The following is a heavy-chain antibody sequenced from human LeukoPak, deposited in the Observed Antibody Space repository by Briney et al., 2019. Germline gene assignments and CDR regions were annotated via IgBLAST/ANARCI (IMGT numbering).Heavy chain of an antibody. J-gene: IGHJ6*02. V-gene: IGHV3-11*01. CDR3: ARDGRLRYFDSYYYGMDV. CDR1: GFTFSDYY. Sequence: GGSLRLSCAASGFTFSDYYMSWIRQAPGKGLEWVSYISSSGSTIYYADSVKGRFTISRDNAKNSPYLQMNSLRAEDTAVYYCARDGRLRYFDSYYYGMDVWGQGTTVTVSS. D-gene: IGHD3-9*01. CDR2: ISSSGSTI.